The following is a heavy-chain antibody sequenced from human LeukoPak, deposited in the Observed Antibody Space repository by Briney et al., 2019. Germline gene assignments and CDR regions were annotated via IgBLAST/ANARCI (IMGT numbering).Heavy chain of an antibody. CDR1: GFTFSSYW. Sequence: PGGSLRLSCAASGFTFSSYWTSWVRQAPGKGLEWVANIKQDGSEKYYVDSVKGRFTISRDNAKNSLYLQMNSLRAEDTAVYYCARDQGITMVRGVPDYFDYWGQGTLVTVSS. CDR3: ARDQGITMVRGVPDYFDY. CDR2: IKQDGSEK. J-gene: IGHJ4*02. V-gene: IGHV3-7*01. D-gene: IGHD3-10*01.